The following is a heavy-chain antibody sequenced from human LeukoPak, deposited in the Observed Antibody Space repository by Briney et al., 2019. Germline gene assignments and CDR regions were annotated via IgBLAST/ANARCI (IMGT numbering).Heavy chain of an antibody. CDR3: ARVGPLWFGELFTPLPYYYYYGMDV. CDR2: ISSSSSTI. CDR1: GFTFSSYS. V-gene: IGHV3-48*02. D-gene: IGHD3-10*01. J-gene: IGHJ6*02. Sequence: GGSLRLSCAASGFTFSSYSMNWVRQAPGKGLEWVSYISSSSSTIYYADSVKGRFTISRDNAKNSPYLQMNSLRDEDTAVYYCARVGPLWFGELFTPLPYYYYYGMDVWGQGTTVTVSS.